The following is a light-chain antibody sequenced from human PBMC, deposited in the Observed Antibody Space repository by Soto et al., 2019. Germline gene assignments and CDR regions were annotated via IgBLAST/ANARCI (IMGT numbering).Light chain of an antibody. Sequence: QSVLTQPPSASGTPGQRVTISCSGSSSNIGRNTVNWYQQFPGTAPKLLIYGNNQRPSGVPDRFYGSKSGTSDSLAISGLQSEDEADYYCAVWDDSLSGPVFGGGTKLTVL. CDR3: AVWDDSLSGPV. J-gene: IGLJ3*02. V-gene: IGLV1-44*01. CDR1: SSNIGRNT. CDR2: GNN.